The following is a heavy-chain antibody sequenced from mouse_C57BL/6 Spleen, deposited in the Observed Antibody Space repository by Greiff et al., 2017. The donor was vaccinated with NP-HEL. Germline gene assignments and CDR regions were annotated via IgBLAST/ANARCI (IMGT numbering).Heavy chain of an antibody. CDR2: IYPGSGST. J-gene: IGHJ2*01. V-gene: IGHV1-55*01. CDR1: GYTFTSYW. D-gene: IGHD1-1*01. Sequence: VQLQQSGAELVKPGASVKMSCKASGYTFTSYWITWVKQRPGQGLEWIGDIYPGSGSTNYNEKFKSKATLTVDTSSSTAYMQLSSLTSEDSAVYYCARSTTVVALEYWGQGTTLTVSS. CDR3: ARSTTVVALEY.